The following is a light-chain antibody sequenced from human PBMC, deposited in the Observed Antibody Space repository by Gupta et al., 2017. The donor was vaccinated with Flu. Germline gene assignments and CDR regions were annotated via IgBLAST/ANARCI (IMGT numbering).Light chain of an antibody. CDR3: SSFTSTSSLAV. V-gene: IGLV2-14*04. CDR1: SSD. J-gene: IGLJ2*01. CDR2: AVS. Sequence: GSPGQSITISCTGTSSDVSWYQQHPGKAPKLMIYAVSNRPARVSYRFSGSKSGDTASLTISGLQAEDEADYYCSSFTSTSSLAVFGGGTKVTVL.